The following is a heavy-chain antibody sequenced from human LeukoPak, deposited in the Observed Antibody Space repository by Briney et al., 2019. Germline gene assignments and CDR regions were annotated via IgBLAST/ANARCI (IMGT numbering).Heavy chain of an antibody. CDR3: ASPYCSSTWCSVYFDY. J-gene: IGHJ4*02. CDR2: INHRRST. D-gene: IGHD2-2*01. Sequence: KPSETLSLTCAVYGGASSLYSWSWIRQPPGKGLEWIGEINHRRSTNYNPSLKSRLTISVDTSRKQFSLQLKSVTAADTAVYYCASPYCSSTWCSVYFDYWGQGTPVTVSS. CDR1: GGASSLYS. V-gene: IGHV4-34*01.